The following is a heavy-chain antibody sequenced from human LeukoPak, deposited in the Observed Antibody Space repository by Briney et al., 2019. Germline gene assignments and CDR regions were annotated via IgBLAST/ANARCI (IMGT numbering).Heavy chain of an antibody. J-gene: IGHJ4*02. CDR1: GYTFTSYY. Sequence: ASVKVSCKPSGYTFTSYYMHWVRQAPGQGLEWMGIINPSGGSTSYAQKFQGRVTMTRDTSTSTVYMELSSLRSEDTAVYYCARAGRIAAAGTDLGYWGQGTLVTVSS. V-gene: IGHV1-46*01. CDR3: ARAGRIAAAGTDLGY. D-gene: IGHD6-13*01. CDR2: INPSGGST.